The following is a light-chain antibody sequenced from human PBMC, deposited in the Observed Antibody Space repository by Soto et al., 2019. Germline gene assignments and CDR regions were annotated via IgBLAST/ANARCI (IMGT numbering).Light chain of an antibody. Sequence: EIVMTQSPATLSLSPGERATLSCRASQSVSSYLAWYQQKPGQAPRLLIYGASTRATGIPDRFSGSGSGTDFTLTVSRLEPEDFAVYYCQQYNTWPWTFGQGTKVDIK. CDR3: QQYNTWPWT. CDR2: GAS. CDR1: QSVSSY. J-gene: IGKJ1*01. V-gene: IGKV3D-15*01.